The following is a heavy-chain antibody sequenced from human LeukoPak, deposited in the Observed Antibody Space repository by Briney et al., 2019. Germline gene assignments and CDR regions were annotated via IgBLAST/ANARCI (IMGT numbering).Heavy chain of an antibody. D-gene: IGHD6-19*01. J-gene: IGHJ3*02. CDR3: ARDSGTAVAQRRGGAFDI. CDR2: INPSGGST. V-gene: IGHV1-46*01. CDR1: EYTFTSYY. Sequence: ASVKVSCKASEYTFTSYYMNWVRQAPGQGLEWMGIINPSGGSTSYAQKFQGRVTMTRDTSTSTVYMELSSLRSEDTAVYYCARDSGTAVAQRRGGAFDIWGQGTMVTVSS.